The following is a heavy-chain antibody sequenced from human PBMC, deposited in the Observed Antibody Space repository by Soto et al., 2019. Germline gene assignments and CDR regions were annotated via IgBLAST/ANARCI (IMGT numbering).Heavy chain of an antibody. J-gene: IGHJ6*02. Sequence: QAQLVQSGAEVKKPGASVKVSCKASGYRFSSYGISWVRQAPGQGLEWLGWISPYNDDTKYAQKRQGRVTXTXXXSXRTAYMDLRSLSSDDTAVYYCARGGYYDSSGSRNYHYYGMNVWGQGTTITVSS. V-gene: IGHV1-18*01. CDR1: GYRFSSYG. CDR2: ISPYNDDT. D-gene: IGHD3-22*01. CDR3: ARGGYYDSSGSRNYHYYGMNV.